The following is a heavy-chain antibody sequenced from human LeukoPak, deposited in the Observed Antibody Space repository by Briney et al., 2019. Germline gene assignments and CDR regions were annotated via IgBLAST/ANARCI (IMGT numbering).Heavy chain of an antibody. CDR2: INPSGGST. J-gene: IGHJ4*02. V-gene: IGHV1-46*01. Sequence: ASVKVSCKASGYTFTSYYMHWVRQAPGQGLEWMGIINPSGGSTSYAQRFQGRVTMTRDTSTSTVYMELSSLRSEDTAVYYCASSIAAPSAFDYWGQGTLVTVSS. CDR3: ASSIAAPSAFDY. D-gene: IGHD6-6*01. CDR1: GYTFTSYY.